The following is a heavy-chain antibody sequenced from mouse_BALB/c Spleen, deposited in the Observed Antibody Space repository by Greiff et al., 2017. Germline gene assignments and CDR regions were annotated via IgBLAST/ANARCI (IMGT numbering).Heavy chain of an antibody. V-gene: IGHV5-2*03. Sequence: EVKLVESGGGLVQPGESLKLSCESNEYEFPSHDMSWVRKTPEKRLELVAAINSDGGSTYYPDTMERRFIISRDNTKKTLYLQMSSLKSEDTAMYYCARLRDYDGTWFAYWGQGTLVTVSA. CDR1: EYEFPSHD. D-gene: IGHD2-4*01. CDR3: ARLRDYDGTWFAY. J-gene: IGHJ3*01. CDR2: INSDGGST.